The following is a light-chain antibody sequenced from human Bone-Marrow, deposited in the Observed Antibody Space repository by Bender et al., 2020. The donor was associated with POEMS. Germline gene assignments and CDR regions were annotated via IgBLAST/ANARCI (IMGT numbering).Light chain of an antibody. V-gene: IGLV2-14*02. CDR3: SSYTDSSTLV. Sequence: QSALTQPASLSGPPGQSITISCTGTTSDVGAYDLVSWYQQHPGNAPKLIIFDVSERPSGVPHRFSGSKSANTASLTISGLQPGDEADYYCSSYTDSSTLVFGGGTKLTVL. J-gene: IGLJ3*02. CDR2: DVS. CDR1: TSDVGAYDL.